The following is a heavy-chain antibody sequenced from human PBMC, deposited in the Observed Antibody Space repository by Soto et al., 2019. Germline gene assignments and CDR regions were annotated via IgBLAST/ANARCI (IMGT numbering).Heavy chain of an antibody. Sequence: GGSLRLSCAASGFTFSSHGMHWVRQVPGKGLEWVAVISHDGSGKYYTDSVQGRFTISRDNSKNTLYLQMTSLRVEDTAVYHCAKDLRPFIIWFGERWGQGTLVTVSS. CDR2: ISHDGSGK. D-gene: IGHD3-10*01. CDR1: GFTFSSHG. V-gene: IGHV3-30*18. CDR3: AKDLRPFIIWFGER. J-gene: IGHJ4*02.